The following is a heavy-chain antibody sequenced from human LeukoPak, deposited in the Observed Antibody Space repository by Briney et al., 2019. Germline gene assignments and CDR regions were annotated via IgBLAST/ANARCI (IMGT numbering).Heavy chain of an antibody. CDR2: IYYSGST. Sequence: RASETLSLTCTVSGGSISSYNWSWIRQPPGKGLGWIGYIYYSGSTNYNPSLKSRVTISVDTSKNQFSLKLSSVTAADTAVYYCARGVDCGDYVPGYWGQGTLVTVSS. CDR1: GGSISSYN. CDR3: ARGVDCGDYVPGY. D-gene: IGHD4-17*01. V-gene: IGHV4-59*01. J-gene: IGHJ4*02.